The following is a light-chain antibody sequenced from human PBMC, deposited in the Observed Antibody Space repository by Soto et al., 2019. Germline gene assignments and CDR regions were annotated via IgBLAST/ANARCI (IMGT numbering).Light chain of an antibody. J-gene: IGLJ1*01. CDR1: NIGSKS. CDR2: DDS. CDR3: QVWDSRSDHPSYV. V-gene: IGLV3-21*02. Sequence: SYELTQPPSVSVAPGQTARITCGGNNIGSKSVHWYQQKPGQAPVLVVYDDSDRPSGIPERFSGSNSGNTATLTISRVEAGDEDDYYCQVWDSRSDHPSYVFGTGTKLTVL.